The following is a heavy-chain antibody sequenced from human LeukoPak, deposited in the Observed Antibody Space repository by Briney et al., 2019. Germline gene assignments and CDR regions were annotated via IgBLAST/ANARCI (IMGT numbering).Heavy chain of an antibody. Sequence: SETLSLTCTVSGGSISSSSYYWGWIRQPPGKGLEWIGYIYYSGSTNYNPSLKSRVTISVDTSKNQFSLKLSSVTAADTAVYYCARESVYYDSSGYYYRYFHYWGQGTLVTVSS. CDR2: IYYSGST. CDR3: ARESVYYDSSGYYYRYFHY. V-gene: IGHV4-61*01. CDR1: GGSISSSSYY. J-gene: IGHJ4*02. D-gene: IGHD3-22*01.